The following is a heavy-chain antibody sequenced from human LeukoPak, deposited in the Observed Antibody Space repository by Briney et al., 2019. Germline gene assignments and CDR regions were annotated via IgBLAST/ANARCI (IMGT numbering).Heavy chain of an antibody. V-gene: IGHV4-31*03. CDR1: GGSISSGGYY. CDR2: IYYSGST. D-gene: IGHD6-19*01. Sequence: SETLSLTCTVSGGSISSGGYYWSWIRQHPGKGLEWIGYIYYSGSTYYNPSLKSRVTISVDTSKNQFSLKLSSVTAADTAVYYCAKGIYSSGWSYFDYWGHGTLVTVSS. CDR3: AKGIYSSGWSYFDY. J-gene: IGHJ4*01.